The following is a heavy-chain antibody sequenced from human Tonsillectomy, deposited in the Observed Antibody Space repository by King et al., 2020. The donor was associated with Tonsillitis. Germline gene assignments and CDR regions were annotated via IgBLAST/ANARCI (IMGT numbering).Heavy chain of an antibody. V-gene: IGHV1-18*01. CDR1: GYAFSAYG. CDR2: IRGYNADT. Sequence: QLVQSGPEVKKPGASVKVSCKASGYAFSAYGITWIRQAPGQGLEWMGWIRGYNADTNYAQNLQVRVTVTTDTSTSTAYMELRSLRFDDTAVYYCARARGYTYGDYWGQGTLVTVSS. CDR3: ARARGYTYGDY. D-gene: IGHD5-18*01. J-gene: IGHJ4*02.